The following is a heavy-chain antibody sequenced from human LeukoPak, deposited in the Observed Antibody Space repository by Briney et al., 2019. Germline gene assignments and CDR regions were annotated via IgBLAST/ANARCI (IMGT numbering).Heavy chain of an antibody. J-gene: IGHJ4*02. CDR1: GYSFTNYW. D-gene: IGHD2-2*01. CDR3: ARGRYCTSTSCSHFDY. V-gene: IGHV5-51*01. CDR2: IYPGDSDT. Sequence: GESLKISCKGSGYSFTNYWIAWVRQMPGRGLEWMGIIYPGDSDTRYSPSFQGQVTISGDRSISTAYLQWSSLKASDTAMYYCARGRYCTSTSCSHFDYWGQGTLVAVSS.